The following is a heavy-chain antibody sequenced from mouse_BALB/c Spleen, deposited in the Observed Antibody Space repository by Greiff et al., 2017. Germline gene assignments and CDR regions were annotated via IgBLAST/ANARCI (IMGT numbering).Heavy chain of an antibody. V-gene: IGHV5-17*02. D-gene: IGHD1-1*01. CDR2: ISSGSSTI. Sequence: DVKLQESGGGLVQPGGSRKLSCAASGFTFSSFGMHWVRQAPEKGLEWVAYISSGSSTIYYADTVKGRFTISRDNPKNTLFLQMTSLRSEDTAMYYCARLYGSRGAMDYWGQGTSVTVSS. CDR1: GFTFSSFG. J-gene: IGHJ4*01. CDR3: ARLYGSRGAMDY.